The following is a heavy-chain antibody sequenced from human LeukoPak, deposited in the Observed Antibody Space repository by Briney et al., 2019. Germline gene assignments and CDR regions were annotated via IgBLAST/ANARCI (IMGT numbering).Heavy chain of an antibody. Sequence: GGSLRLSCAASGFTFSSYWMHWVRQAPGKGLVWVSRINNDGTITTYADSVKGRFTVSRDNAKNSLYLQMNSLRAEDTAVYYCARVTLGISLTDYWGQGTLVTVSS. D-gene: IGHD7-27*01. J-gene: IGHJ4*02. CDR3: ARVTLGISLTDY. CDR2: INNDGTIT. V-gene: IGHV3-74*01. CDR1: GFTFSSYW.